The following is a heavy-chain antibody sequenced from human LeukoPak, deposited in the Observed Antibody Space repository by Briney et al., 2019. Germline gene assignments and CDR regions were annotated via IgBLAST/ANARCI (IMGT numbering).Heavy chain of an antibody. Sequence: GGSLRLSCAAPGFTFSSYWMSWVRQAPGKGLEWVANIRQDGGEKYYVDSVKGRFTISRDNAKNSLYLQMNSLRAEDTAVYYCARDLTYYYDSRGYWGQGTLVTASS. V-gene: IGHV3-7*01. CDR3: ARDLTYYYDSRGY. CDR2: IRQDGGEK. J-gene: IGHJ4*02. D-gene: IGHD3-22*01. CDR1: GFTFSSYW.